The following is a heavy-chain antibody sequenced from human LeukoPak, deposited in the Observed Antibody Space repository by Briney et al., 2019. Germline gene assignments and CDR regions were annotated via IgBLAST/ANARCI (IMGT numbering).Heavy chain of an antibody. V-gene: IGHV1-2*02. J-gene: IGHJ5*02. CDR1: GYTFTGDY. CDR2: INPNSGGT. Sequence: ASVKVFCKASGYTFTGDYMHWVRQAPGQGLDWMGWINPNSGGTNYAQKFQGRVTMTRDTSISTAYMELSRLRSDDTAVYFCKREAAYDILTGYYKDWFDPWGQGTLVTVSS. D-gene: IGHD3-9*01. CDR3: KREAAYDILTGYYKDWFDP.